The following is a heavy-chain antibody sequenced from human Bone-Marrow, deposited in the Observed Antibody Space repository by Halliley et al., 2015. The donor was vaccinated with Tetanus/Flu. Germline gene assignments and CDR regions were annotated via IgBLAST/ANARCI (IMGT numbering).Heavy chain of an antibody. D-gene: IGHD5-12*01. CDR1: GGSFSDYY. CDR2: INHNGRA. CDR3: ARAVWQRLPPSHYYYAMAV. J-gene: IGHJ6*02. V-gene: IGHV4-34*01. Sequence: TLSLTCAVYGGSFSDYYWNWIRQPPGKGLEWIGEINHNGRANYNPSLKSRVSLSVDTSKNQFSLRLSSVTAADTAVYYCARAVWQRLPPSHYYYAMAVWGRGTTVTVSS.